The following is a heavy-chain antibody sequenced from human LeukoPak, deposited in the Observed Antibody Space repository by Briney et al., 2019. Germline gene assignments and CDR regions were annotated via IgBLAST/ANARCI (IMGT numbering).Heavy chain of an antibody. Sequence: GGSLRLSCAASGFTFSNALMSWVRQAPGKGGEGVGRIKSKTDGGTTDYAAPVKGRFTISRDDSKNTLYLQMNSLKTEDTAVYYCTTKRFGELLLDYWGQGTLVTVSS. CDR3: TTKRFGELLLDY. D-gene: IGHD3-10*01. J-gene: IGHJ4*02. CDR1: GFTFSNAL. CDR2: IKSKTDGGTT. V-gene: IGHV3-15*01.